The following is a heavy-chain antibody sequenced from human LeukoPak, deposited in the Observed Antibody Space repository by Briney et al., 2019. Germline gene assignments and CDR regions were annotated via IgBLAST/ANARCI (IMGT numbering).Heavy chain of an antibody. CDR3: ARSEYYYGSGSKRHKGGWFDP. CDR2: IIPIFGTA. V-gene: IGHV1-69*13. J-gene: IGHJ5*02. CDR1: RGTFSNYA. D-gene: IGHD3-10*01. Sequence: GASVKGSCKASRGTFSNYAISWVRQAPGQGLEWMGGIIPIFGTANYAQKLQGRVTITADESTSTAYMELSSLRSEDTAVYYCARSEYYYGSGSKRHKGGWFDPWGQGTLVTVSS.